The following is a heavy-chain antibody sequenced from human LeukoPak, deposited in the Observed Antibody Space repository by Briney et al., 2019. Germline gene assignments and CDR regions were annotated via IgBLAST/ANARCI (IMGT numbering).Heavy chain of an antibody. J-gene: IGHJ2*01. V-gene: IGHV4-61*02. D-gene: IGHD6-19*01. CDR3: ARSGAVAGVYWYFDL. CDR1: GGSISSGSYY. CDR2: IYTSGST. Sequence: PSETLSLTCTVSGGSISSGSYYWSWIRQPAGKGLEWNGRIYTSGSTNYNPSLKSRVTISEDTSKNQFSLKLSSVTAADTAVYYCARSGAVAGVYWYFDLWGRGTLVTVSS.